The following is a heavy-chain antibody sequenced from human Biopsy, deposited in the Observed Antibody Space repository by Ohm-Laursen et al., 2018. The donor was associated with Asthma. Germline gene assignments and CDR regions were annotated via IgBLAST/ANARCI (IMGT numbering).Heavy chain of an antibody. V-gene: IGHV1-69*04. J-gene: IGHJ4*02. D-gene: IGHD3-22*01. CDR2: ILTKFDIT. CDR3: ARSYDTDSYPVLVLDY. CDR1: GGSFSNFA. Sequence: SVKVSCKASGGSFSNFAFSWVRQAPGHGLEWMGTILTKFDITSYAEKFQGRVTITADKSASTTYMELSRLRSEDTAVYYCARSYDTDSYPVLVLDYWGQGTLVTVSS.